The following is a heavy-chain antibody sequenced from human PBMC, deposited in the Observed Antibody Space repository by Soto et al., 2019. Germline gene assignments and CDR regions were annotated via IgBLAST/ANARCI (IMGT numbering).Heavy chain of an antibody. CDR3: ARDRYSSGWYLFDY. V-gene: IGHV1-69*06. CDR2: IIPIFGTA. Sequence: GASVKVSCKASGGTFSSYAISWVRQAPGQGLEWMGGIIPIFGTANYAQKFQGRVTITADKSTSTAYMELSSLRSEDTAVYYCARDRYSSGWYLFDYWGQGXLVTVHS. D-gene: IGHD6-19*01. J-gene: IGHJ4*02. CDR1: GGTFSSYA.